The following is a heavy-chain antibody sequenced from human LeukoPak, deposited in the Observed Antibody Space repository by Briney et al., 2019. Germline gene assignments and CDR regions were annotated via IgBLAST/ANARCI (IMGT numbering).Heavy chain of an antibody. D-gene: IGHD3-16*02. Sequence: PSETLSLTCAVYGGSFSGYYWSWIRQPPGKGLEWIGEINHSGSTNYNPSLKSRVTISVDTSKNQFSLKLSSVTAADTAVYYCARKGAYYDYVWGSYRYPPPSNWFDPWGQGTLVTVSS. V-gene: IGHV4-34*01. CDR2: INHSGST. J-gene: IGHJ5*02. CDR3: ARKGAYYDYVWGSYRYPPPSNWFDP. CDR1: GGSFSGYY.